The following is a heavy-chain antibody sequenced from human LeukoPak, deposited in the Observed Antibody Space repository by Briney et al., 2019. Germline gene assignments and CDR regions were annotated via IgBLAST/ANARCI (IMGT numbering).Heavy chain of an antibody. J-gene: IGHJ4*02. CDR1: GGSISDYY. CDR2: FNNSGSS. V-gene: IGHV4-59*01. CDR3: TRGAGWLIDY. D-gene: IGHD3-16*01. Sequence: PSETLSLTCTVSGGSISDYYRGWIRQPPGKGLEWIGYFNNSGSSTYNPSLKSRVTISADTSKNQFSLKLNSVTAADTAVYYCTRGAGWLIDYWGQGILVTVSS.